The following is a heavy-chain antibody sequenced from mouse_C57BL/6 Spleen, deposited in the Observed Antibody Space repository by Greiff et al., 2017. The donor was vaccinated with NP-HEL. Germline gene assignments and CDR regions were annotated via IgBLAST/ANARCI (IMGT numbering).Heavy chain of an antibody. CDR1: GFTFSSYG. CDR3: AKLGDAMDY. Sequence: EVHLVESGGDLVKPGGSLKLSCAASGFTFSSYGMSWVRQTPDKRLEWVATISSGGSYTYYTDSVKGRFTISRDNAKNTLYLQMSSLKSEDTAIYYCAKLGDAMDYWGQGTSVTVSS. V-gene: IGHV5-6*01. CDR2: ISSGGSYT. J-gene: IGHJ4*01.